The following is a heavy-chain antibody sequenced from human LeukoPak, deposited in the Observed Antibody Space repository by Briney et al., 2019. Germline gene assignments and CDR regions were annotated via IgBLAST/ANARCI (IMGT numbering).Heavy chain of an antibody. CDR1: GYTFTSYD. Sequence: ASVKVSCKASGYTFTSYDINWVRQATGQGLEWMGWMNPNCGNTGYAQKFQGRVTMTRNTSISTAYMELSSLRSDDTAVYYCARAHHSSNWDLFDYWGQGTLVTVSS. V-gene: IGHV1-8*01. D-gene: IGHD6-13*01. CDR3: ARAHHSSNWDLFDY. J-gene: IGHJ4*02. CDR2: MNPNCGNT.